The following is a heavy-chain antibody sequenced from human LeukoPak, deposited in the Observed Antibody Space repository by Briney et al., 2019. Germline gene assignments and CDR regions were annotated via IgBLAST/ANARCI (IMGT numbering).Heavy chain of an antibody. V-gene: IGHV4-38-2*01. CDR3: AGYYASGVSAYDYFGMDV. CDR2: LSHNRGT. J-gene: IGHJ6*04. CDR1: GFSIHRGYY. Sequence: SQTLSLTCAVSGFSIHRGYYWGWIRQPPGKGLEWIGSLSHNRGTYYNSSLRSRVTISMDTSKNQFSLRLSSVTAADTAVYYCAGYYASGVSAYDYFGMDVWGKGTTVTVSS. D-gene: IGHD3-10*01.